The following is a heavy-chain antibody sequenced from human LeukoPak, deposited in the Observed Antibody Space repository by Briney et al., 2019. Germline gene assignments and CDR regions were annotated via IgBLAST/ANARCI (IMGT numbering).Heavy chain of an antibody. V-gene: IGHV3-23*01. D-gene: IGHD1-26*01. CDR3: AKGPHEGSYWAGFDY. Sequence: GGSLRLSCAASGFTFSSYAMSWVRQAPGKGLEWVSAISGSGGSTYYADSVKGRFTISRDNSKNTLHLQMNSLRAEDTAVYYCAKGPHEGSYWAGFDYWGQGTLVTVSS. CDR1: GFTFSSYA. CDR2: ISGSGGST. J-gene: IGHJ4*02.